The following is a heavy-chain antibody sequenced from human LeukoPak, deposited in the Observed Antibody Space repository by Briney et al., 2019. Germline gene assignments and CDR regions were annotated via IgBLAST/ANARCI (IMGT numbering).Heavy chain of an antibody. V-gene: IGHV3-23*01. Sequence: GGSLRLSCAASGFTFSSYAMSWVRRAPGKGLEWVSTINNNGGSTSYADSVKGRFTISRDNSKNTLYLQMNSLRAEDTAVYYCAKPVTVSSPFDYWGQGTLVSVSS. J-gene: IGHJ4*02. CDR3: AKPVTVSSPFDY. CDR1: GFTFSSYA. D-gene: IGHD3-10*01. CDR2: INNNGGST.